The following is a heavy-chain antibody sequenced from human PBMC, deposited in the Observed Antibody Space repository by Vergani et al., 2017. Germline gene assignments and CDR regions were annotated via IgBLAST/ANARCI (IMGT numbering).Heavy chain of an antibody. CDR2: INSDGSST. J-gene: IGHJ4*02. V-gene: IGHV3-74*01. CDR1: GFTFSSYW. Sequence: EVQLVESGGGLVQPGGSLRLSCAASGFTFSSYWMHWVRQAPGKGLVWVSRINSDGSSTSYADSVKGRFTISRDNAKNTLYLQMNSLRAEDTAVYYCAKAYGIAVAGELPNWGQGTLVTVSS. CDR3: AKAYGIAVAGELPN. D-gene: IGHD6-19*01.